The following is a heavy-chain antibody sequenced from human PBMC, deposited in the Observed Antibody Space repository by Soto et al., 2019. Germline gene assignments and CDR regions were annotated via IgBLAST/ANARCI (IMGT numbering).Heavy chain of an antibody. V-gene: IGHV1-2*02. D-gene: IGHD3-3*02. J-gene: IGHJ4*02. Sequence: QVQLVQSGAEVKKPGASVKVSCKASGYTFSGYYMHWVRQAPGQGLEWMGWINTLSGDTSFPQKFQGMLAMTRDTSIDTAFMEVSRLTSDDTDIYYFARSIFNVILPLAYWGQGTLVSVSS. CDR2: INTLSGDT. CDR3: ARSIFNVILPLAY. CDR1: GYTFSGYY.